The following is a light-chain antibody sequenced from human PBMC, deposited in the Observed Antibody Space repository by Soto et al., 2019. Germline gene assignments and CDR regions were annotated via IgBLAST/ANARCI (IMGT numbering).Light chain of an antibody. Sequence: EIVLTQSPGTLSLSPGERATLSCRASQSVSRYYLAWYQVKPGQALRLLIYGASSRATGIPDRFSGSGSGTDFTLTISRLEPEDFAVYYCQQYGTSPITFGQGTDWRL. CDR1: QSVSRYY. J-gene: IGKJ5*01. CDR2: GAS. V-gene: IGKV3-20*01. CDR3: QQYGTSPIT.